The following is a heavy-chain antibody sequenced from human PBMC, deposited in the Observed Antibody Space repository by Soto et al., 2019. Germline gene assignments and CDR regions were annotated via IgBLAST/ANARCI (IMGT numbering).Heavy chain of an antibody. Sequence: LSLTCTVSGGSVSSGSYYWSWIRQPPGKGLEWIGYIYYSGSTNYNPSLKSRVTISVDTSKNQFSLKLSSVTAADTAVYYCARVVPPRFERNNWFDPWGQGTLVTVSS. J-gene: IGHJ5*02. CDR3: ARVVPPRFERNNWFDP. V-gene: IGHV4-61*01. CDR2: IYYSGST. CDR1: GGSVSSGSYY. D-gene: IGHD1-1*01.